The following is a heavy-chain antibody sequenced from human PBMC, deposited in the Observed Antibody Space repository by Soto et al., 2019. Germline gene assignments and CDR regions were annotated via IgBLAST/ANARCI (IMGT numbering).Heavy chain of an antibody. CDR1: GYSFTSYW. CDR2: IYPGDSDT. D-gene: IGHD6-13*01. V-gene: IGHV5-51*01. J-gene: IGHJ4*02. Sequence: XESLKISCKGSGYSFTSYWIGWVRQMPGKGLEWMGIIYPGDSDTRYSPSFQGQVTISADKSISTAYLQWSSLRAEDTAVYYCAKDLPIAAAGSNGNYWGQGTLVTVSS. CDR3: AKDLPIAAAGSNGNY.